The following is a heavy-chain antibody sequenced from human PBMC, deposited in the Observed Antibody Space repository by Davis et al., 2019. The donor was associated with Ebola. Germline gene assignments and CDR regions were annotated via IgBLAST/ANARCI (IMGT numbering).Heavy chain of an antibody. CDR2: ISSTSKTI. J-gene: IGHJ4*02. Sequence: GESLKISCVASGFTFSIYNMNWVRQAPGRGLEWISYISSTSKTIYYADSVKGRFTISRDSAKNSLSLQMNSLRDEDTAVYYCARPIVTSTNRPDYWGQGTLVTVSS. CDR3: ARPIVTSTNRPDY. CDR1: GFTFSIYN. D-gene: IGHD1-26*01. V-gene: IGHV3-48*02.